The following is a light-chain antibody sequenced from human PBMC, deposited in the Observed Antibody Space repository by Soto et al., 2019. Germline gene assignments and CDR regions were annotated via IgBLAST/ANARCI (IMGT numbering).Light chain of an antibody. V-gene: IGKV3-15*01. CDR1: QSVGRS. CDR2: GAS. J-gene: IGKJ4*01. Sequence: EIVMTQSPATLSVSPGDRVTLSCRASQSVGRSLAWYQQKAGQAPRLLIYGASTRATGTPVRFSGSGSGTEFSLNSSSLQSEDFVVYYCQQYEKWPLTFGGGTKVQIK. CDR3: QQYEKWPLT.